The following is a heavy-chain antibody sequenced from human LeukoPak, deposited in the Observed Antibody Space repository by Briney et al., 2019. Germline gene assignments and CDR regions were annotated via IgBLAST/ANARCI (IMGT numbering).Heavy chain of an antibody. CDR3: AKDAGRTSYYRDY. CDR1: GFTFSSYG. V-gene: IGHV3-30*18. Sequence: GRSLRLSCAASGFTFSSYGMHWVRQAPGKGLEWVAIISYDGTNKYYADSVKGRFTISRDNSKNTLYLQMGSLRAEDTAVYYCAKDAGRTSYYRDYWGQGTLVTVSS. CDR2: ISYDGTNK. J-gene: IGHJ4*02. D-gene: IGHD3-10*01.